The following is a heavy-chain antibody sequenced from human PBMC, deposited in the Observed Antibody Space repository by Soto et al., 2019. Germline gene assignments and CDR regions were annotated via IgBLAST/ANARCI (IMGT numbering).Heavy chain of an antibody. CDR1: GFTFSSYA. CDR3: VKRISYGYDLIDY. J-gene: IGHJ4*02. D-gene: IGHD5-18*01. CDR2: ISGSGGSI. Sequence: GGSLRLSCVASGFTFSSYAMNWVRQAPGMGLEWVSTISGSGGSIYYADSVKGRFAISRDNSKNTLFLQMSSLRVEDTAIYYCVKRISYGYDLIDYWGQGTLVTVSS. V-gene: IGHV3-23*01.